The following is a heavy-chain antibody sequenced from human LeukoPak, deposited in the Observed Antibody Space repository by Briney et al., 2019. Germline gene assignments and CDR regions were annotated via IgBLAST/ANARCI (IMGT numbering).Heavy chain of an antibody. CDR2: ISYDGTTK. J-gene: IGHJ4*02. CDR1: GFTFTNYP. Sequence: HPGGSLRLSCAASGFTFTNYPVHWVRQAPGKGLEWVTVISYDGTTKYYADSVKGRFTISRDNSRNTLYLQMNNLRTEDTAVYYCASPYYYDGSSYYHFFDHWGQGTLVTVSS. D-gene: IGHD3-22*01. CDR3: ASPYYYDGSSYYHFFDH. V-gene: IGHV3-30*04.